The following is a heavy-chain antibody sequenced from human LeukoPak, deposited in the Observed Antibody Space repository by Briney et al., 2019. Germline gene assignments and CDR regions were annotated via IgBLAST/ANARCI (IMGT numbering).Heavy chain of an antibody. CDR1: GYTFTSYY. V-gene: IGHV1-46*01. D-gene: IGHD6-19*01. CDR3: ARDRDSSGWTNWFDP. Sequence: ASVKVSCKASGYTFTSYYMHWVRQAPGQGLEWMGIISPSGGSTSYAQKFQGRVTMTRDTSTSTVYMELSSLRSEDTAVYYCARDRDSSGWTNWFDPWGQGTLVTVSS. CDR2: ISPSGGST. J-gene: IGHJ5*02.